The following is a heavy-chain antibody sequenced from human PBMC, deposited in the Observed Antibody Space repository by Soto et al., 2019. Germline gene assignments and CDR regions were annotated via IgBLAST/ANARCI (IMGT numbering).Heavy chain of an antibody. Sequence: GASVKVSCKASGYTFTSYYMHWVRQAPGQGLEWMGWIRVKNGNTNYAQKLQGRVTMTTDTSTSTAYMELRSLRSGDTAVYYCARSPFRGITMVRGVINWFDPWGQGTPVTVSS. J-gene: IGHJ5*02. CDR2: IRVKNGNT. D-gene: IGHD3-10*01. CDR3: ARSPFRGITMVRGVINWFDP. CDR1: GYTFTSYY. V-gene: IGHV1-18*04.